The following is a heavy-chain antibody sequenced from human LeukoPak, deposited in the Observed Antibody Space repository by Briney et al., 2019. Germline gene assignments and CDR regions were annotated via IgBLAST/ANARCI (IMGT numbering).Heavy chain of an antibody. J-gene: IGHJ6*03. CDR2: FDPEEAEA. V-gene: IGHV1-24*01. D-gene: IGHD3-10*01. CDR3: VTGYCGSSKCFDYYYMDV. Sequence: ASVKVSCKVSGYSLSELSIHWVRQTPGGGLEWVGGFDPEEAEAVYTQKFQGRVTVTEDTSTGTAYMELRSLTSEDSAVYFCVTGYCGSSKCFDYYYMDVWGKGTTVSVSS. CDR1: GYSLSELS.